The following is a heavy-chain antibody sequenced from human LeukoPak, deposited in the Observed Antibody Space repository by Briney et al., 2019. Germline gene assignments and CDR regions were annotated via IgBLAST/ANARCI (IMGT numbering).Heavy chain of an antibody. CDR2: ISYSGST. D-gene: IGHD3-22*01. CDR1: GGSISSYY. V-gene: IGHV4-59*08. CDR3: ARHIDYYDSSGYYYGYYGMDV. J-gene: IGHJ6*02. Sequence: PSETLSLTCTVSGGSISSYYWSWIRQPPGKGLWWIGYISYSGSTNYNPSLKSRVTISVDTSKNQFSLKLSSVTAADTAVYYCARHIDYYDSSGYYYGYYGMDVWGQGTTVTVSS.